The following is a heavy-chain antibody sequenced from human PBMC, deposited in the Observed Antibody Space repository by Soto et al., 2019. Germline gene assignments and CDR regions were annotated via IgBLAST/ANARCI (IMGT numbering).Heavy chain of an antibody. CDR3: ARDQFTGNWNNWFDP. J-gene: IGHJ5*02. CDR1: GDSVSSNSVA. V-gene: IGHV6-1*01. CDR2: TYYRSKWYN. D-gene: IGHD1-1*01. Sequence: SQTLSLTCAISGDSVSSNSVAWNWIRQSPSRGLEWLGGTYYRSKWYNDYAVSVKSRITINADTSKNQFSLRLNSVTPEDTAVYYCARDQFTGNWNNWFDPWGQGTLVTVAS.